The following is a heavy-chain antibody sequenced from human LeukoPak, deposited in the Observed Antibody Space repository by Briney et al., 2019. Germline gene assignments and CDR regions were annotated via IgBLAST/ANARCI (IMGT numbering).Heavy chain of an antibody. CDR3: ARASYGDADDYYYYYGMDV. V-gene: IGHV3-7*01. CDR2: IKQDGSEK. CDR1: GFTFSSYW. Sequence: GGSLRLSCAASGFTFSSYWMSWVRQAPRKGLEWVANIKQDGSEKYYVDSVKGRFTISRDNAKNSLYPQMNSLRAEDTAVYYCARASYGDADDYYYYYGMDVWGQGTTVTVSS. J-gene: IGHJ6*02. D-gene: IGHD4-17*01.